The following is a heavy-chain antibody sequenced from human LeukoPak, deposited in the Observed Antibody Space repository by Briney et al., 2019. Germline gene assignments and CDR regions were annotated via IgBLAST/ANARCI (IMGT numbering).Heavy chain of an antibody. CDR3: ASSPYGDFPHFDY. J-gene: IGHJ4*02. V-gene: IGHV1-58*02. D-gene: IGHD4-17*01. CDR2: IVVGSGNT. CDR1: GFTFTSSA. Sequence: SVKVSCKASGFTFTSSAMQWVRQARGQRLEWIGWIVVGSGNTNYAQKFQERVTITRDMSTSTAYMELSSLRSEDTAVYYCASSPYGDFPHFDYWGQGTLVTVSS.